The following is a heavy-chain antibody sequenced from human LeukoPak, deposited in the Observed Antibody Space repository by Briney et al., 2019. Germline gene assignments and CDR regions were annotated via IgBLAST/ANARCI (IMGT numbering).Heavy chain of an antibody. V-gene: IGHV1-8*01. CDR3: ARARARIAAAGTNWFDP. CDR1: GYTFTSYD. J-gene: IGHJ5*02. Sequence: VASVTVSFKSSGYTFTSYDINWVRQATGQGLELMGWMNPNSGNTGNAQKFQGRVTMTRNTSISTAYMELSSLRSEDTAVYYCARARARIAAAGTNWFDPWGQGTLVTVSS. D-gene: IGHD6-13*01. CDR2: MNPNSGNT.